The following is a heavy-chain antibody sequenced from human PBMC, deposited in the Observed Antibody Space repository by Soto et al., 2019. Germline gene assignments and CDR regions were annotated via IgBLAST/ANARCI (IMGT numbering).Heavy chain of an antibody. D-gene: IGHD6-19*01. J-gene: IGHJ4*02. V-gene: IGHV3-30*18. CDR3: AKDIGQWVAVAGRGPY. Sequence: QVQLVESGGGVVQPGRSLRLSCAASGFTFSSYGMQWVRQAPGKGLEWVAVISYDGSNKYYADSAKGRFTISRDNSKNTLYLRMNSLRAEDTAVYYWAKDIGQWVAVAGRGPYWGQGTLVTVSS. CDR1: GFTFSSYG. CDR2: ISYDGSNK.